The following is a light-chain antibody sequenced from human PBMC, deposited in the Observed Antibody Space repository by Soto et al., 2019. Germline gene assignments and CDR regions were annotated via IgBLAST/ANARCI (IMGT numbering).Light chain of an antibody. V-gene: IGKV3-15*01. CDR3: QQDDNWPPYT. CDR2: GAS. Sequence: EVVMMQSPATLSVSPGERATLSCRASQSVSSNLAWYQQRPGQAPRLLIYGASTRATGVPARFSGSGSGTEFTLTISSLQSEDFAVYYCQQDDNWPPYTFGQGTKLEIK. CDR1: QSVSSN. J-gene: IGKJ2*01.